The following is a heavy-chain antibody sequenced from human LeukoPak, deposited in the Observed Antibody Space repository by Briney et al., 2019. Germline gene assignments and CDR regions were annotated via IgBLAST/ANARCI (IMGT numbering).Heavy chain of an antibody. J-gene: IGHJ4*02. CDR3: AREDGDGSGSYFDY. Sequence: GASVKVSCKASGGTFSSYAISWARQAPGQGLEWMGRIIPILGIANYAQKFQGRVTITADKSTSTAYMELSSLRSEDTAAYYCAREDGDGSGSYFDYWGQGTLVTVSS. CDR1: GGTFSSYA. CDR2: IIPILGIA. V-gene: IGHV1-69*04. D-gene: IGHD3-10*01.